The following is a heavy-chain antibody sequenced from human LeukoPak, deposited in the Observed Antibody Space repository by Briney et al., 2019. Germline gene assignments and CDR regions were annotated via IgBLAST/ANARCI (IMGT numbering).Heavy chain of an antibody. J-gene: IGHJ4*02. CDR2: ISGSGGST. Sequence: GGSPRLSCAASGFTFSSYAMSWVRQAPGKGREWVSAISGSGGSTYYADSVKGRFTISRDNSKNTLYLQMNSLRAEDTALYYCAEDTSYGSGSYHVDHWGQGTLVTVSS. V-gene: IGHV3-23*01. CDR3: AEDTSYGSGSYHVDH. D-gene: IGHD6-19*01. CDR1: GFTFSSYA.